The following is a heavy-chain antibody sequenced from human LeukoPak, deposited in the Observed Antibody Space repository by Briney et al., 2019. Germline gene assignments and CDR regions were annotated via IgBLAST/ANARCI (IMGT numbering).Heavy chain of an antibody. V-gene: IGHV1-2*06. CDR2: INPNSGGT. D-gene: IGHD3-9*01. CDR3: ARARGYYDILTGYYRHYYYMDV. J-gene: IGHJ6*03. Sequence: ASVKVSCKASGCTFTGHYMHWVRQAPGQGLEWMGRINPNSGGTNYAQKFQGRVTMTRDTSISTAYMELSRLRSDDTAVYYCARARGYYDILTGYYRHYYYMDVWGKGTTVTVSS. CDR1: GCTFTGHY.